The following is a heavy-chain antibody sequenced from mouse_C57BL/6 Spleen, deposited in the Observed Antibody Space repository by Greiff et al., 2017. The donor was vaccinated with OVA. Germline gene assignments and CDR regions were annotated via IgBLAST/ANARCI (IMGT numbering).Heavy chain of an antibody. D-gene: IGHD2-4*01. Sequence: VQLQQSGAELVRPGASVKLSCTASGFNIKDYYMHWVKQRPEQGLEWIGRIDPEDGDTEYAPKFQGKATMTADTSSNTAYLQLSSLTSEDTAVYYCTKIYYDYDVGFAYWGQGTLVTVSA. V-gene: IGHV14-1*01. CDR2: IDPEDGDT. CDR3: TKIYYDYDVGFAY. CDR1: GFNIKDYY. J-gene: IGHJ3*01.